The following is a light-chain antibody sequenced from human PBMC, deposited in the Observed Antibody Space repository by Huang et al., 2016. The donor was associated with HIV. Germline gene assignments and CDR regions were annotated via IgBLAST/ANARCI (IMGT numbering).Light chain of an antibody. Sequence: DIQMTQSPSSVSASVGDRVTITCRASQGISSWLAWYQHKPGKAPKLLIYSAFNLQGGVPSRFGGSGSGTDFPLTITDLQPENFATYFGLQAETFPLTFGGGTKVEIK. CDR3: LQAETFPLT. V-gene: IGKV1-12*01. CDR2: SAF. J-gene: IGKJ4*01. CDR1: QGISSW.